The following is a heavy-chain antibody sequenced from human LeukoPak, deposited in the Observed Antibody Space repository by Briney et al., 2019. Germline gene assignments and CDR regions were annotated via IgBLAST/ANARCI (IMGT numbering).Heavy chain of an antibody. CDR1: GGSISSTNSY. CDR3: AREDSSVSDDAFDI. CDR2: IYYTGST. J-gene: IGHJ3*02. V-gene: IGHV4-39*02. D-gene: IGHD3-22*01. Sequence: SETLSLTCTVSGGSISSTNSYWGWIRQPPGKGPEWIGSIYYTGSTFYYPSLKSRVTISLDTSKNQFSLRVSSVIAADTAVYYCAREDSSVSDDAFDIWGQGTVVTVSS.